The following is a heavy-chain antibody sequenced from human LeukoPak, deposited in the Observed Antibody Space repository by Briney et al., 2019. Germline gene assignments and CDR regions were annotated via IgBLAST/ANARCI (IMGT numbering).Heavy chain of an antibody. CDR3: ARDKGGSGYDHLDS. CDR2: TYYRSKWYN. D-gene: IGHD5-12*01. CDR1: GDSVSTNSAA. V-gene: IGHV6-1*01. J-gene: IGHJ4*02. Sequence: SQTLSVTCAICGDSVSTNSAAWNWLRQSPSRGLEWLSRTYYRSKWYNDYAVSVKSRITINPDTSKNQFSLQLNSVTPEDTAVYYCARDKGGSGYDHLDSWGQGTLVTVSS.